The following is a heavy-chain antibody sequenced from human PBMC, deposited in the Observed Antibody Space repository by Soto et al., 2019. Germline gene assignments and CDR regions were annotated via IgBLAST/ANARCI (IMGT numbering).Heavy chain of an antibody. CDR2: INPNSGGT. CDR1: GYTFTGYY. V-gene: IGHV1-2*04. Sequence: GASVKVSCKASGYTFTGYYMHWVRQAPGQGLEWMGWINPNSGGTNYAQKFQGWVTMTRDTSISTAYMELSRLRSDDTAVYYCARENRIWFGAASRAFDIWGQGTMVTVSS. D-gene: IGHD3-10*01. CDR3: ARENRIWFGAASRAFDI. J-gene: IGHJ3*02.